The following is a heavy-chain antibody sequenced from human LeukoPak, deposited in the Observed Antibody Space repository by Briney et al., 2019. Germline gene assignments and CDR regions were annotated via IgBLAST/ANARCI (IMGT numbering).Heavy chain of an antibody. CDR3: ATGDYFSNGDIVVVPAAFDP. V-gene: IGHV4-59*01. CDR2: IYYSGST. J-gene: IGHJ5*02. D-gene: IGHD2-2*01. CDR1: GGSISSYY. Sequence: SETLSLTCTVSGGSISSYYWSWIRQPPGKGLEWIGYIYYSGSTNYNPSLKSRVTISVDTSKNQFSLKLSSVTAADTAVYYCATGDYFSNGDIVVVPAAFDPWGQGTLVTVSS.